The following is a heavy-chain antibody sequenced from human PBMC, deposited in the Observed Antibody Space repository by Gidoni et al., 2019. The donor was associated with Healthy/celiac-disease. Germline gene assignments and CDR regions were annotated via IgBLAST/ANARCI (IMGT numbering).Heavy chain of an antibody. CDR3: ATRYYYDSSGYYPMYFDY. CDR1: GYTLTAFS. J-gene: IGHJ4*02. Sequence: QVQLVQSGAAVKKPGASVKVSCKVSGYTLTAFSMHWVRQAPGKGLEWMGGFDPEDGETIYAQKFQGRVTMTEDTSTDTAYMELSSLRSEDTAVYYCATRYYYDSSGYYPMYFDYWGQGTLVTVSS. V-gene: IGHV1-24*01. D-gene: IGHD3-22*01. CDR2: FDPEDGET.